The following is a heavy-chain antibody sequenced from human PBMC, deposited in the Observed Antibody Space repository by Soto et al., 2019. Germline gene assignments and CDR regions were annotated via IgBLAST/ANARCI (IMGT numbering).Heavy chain of an antibody. V-gene: IGHV3-33*01. Sequence: GGSLRLSCAASGFTFSNYGLHWVRQTPGKGLEWVAVIWYDGSHKYYGDSVKGRFAISRDDSRNTLYLQMNSLRAEDTAVYYCARDHSGYYFDYWGQGTLVTVSS. D-gene: IGHD5-12*01. CDR2: IWYDGSHK. CDR3: ARDHSGYYFDY. CDR1: GFTFSNYG. J-gene: IGHJ4*02.